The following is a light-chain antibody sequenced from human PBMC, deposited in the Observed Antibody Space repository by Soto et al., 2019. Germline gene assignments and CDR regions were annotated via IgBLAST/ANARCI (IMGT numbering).Light chain of an antibody. CDR2: SNN. V-gene: IGLV1-44*01. CDR3: AAWDDSLNAPYV. Sequence: QSVLTQPPSASGTPGQRVTISCSGSSSNIGSNTVNWYQQLPGTAPKLLIYSNNQRPSGVPDRFSGSKSRTSASLAISGLQSEDEADYYCAAWDDSLNAPYVFGTGTKVTVL. J-gene: IGLJ1*01. CDR1: SSNIGSNT.